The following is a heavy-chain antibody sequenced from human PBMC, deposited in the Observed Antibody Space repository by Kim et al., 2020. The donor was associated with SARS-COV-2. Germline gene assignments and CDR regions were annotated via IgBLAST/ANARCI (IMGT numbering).Heavy chain of an antibody. J-gene: IGHJ4*02. CDR3: VKDMSSGWFFDY. CDR1: GFTFSNYA. V-gene: IGHV3-23*01. CDR2: ITGSGGST. Sequence: GGSLRLSCAASGFTFSNYAMSWVRQAPGKGLEWVSTITGSGGSTYYTDSVKGRFTISRDNSKSTLFLQMNSLRADDTAIYYCVKDMSSGWFFDYWGQGTLVTVSS. D-gene: IGHD6-19*01.